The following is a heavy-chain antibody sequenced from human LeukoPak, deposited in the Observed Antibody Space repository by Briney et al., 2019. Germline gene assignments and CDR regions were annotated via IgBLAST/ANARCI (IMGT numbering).Heavy chain of an antibody. V-gene: IGHV4-59*01. CDR1: GGSISTYY. CDR3: ARDKAHSYGRYFDP. J-gene: IGHJ5*02. CDR2: IANGNT. Sequence: NPSETLSLTCSVAGGSISTYYWNWIRQTPGKGLEWIGHIANGNTDYNPSLKSRVTISVDTSKNQFSLKLTSVSAEDTAVCYCARDKAHSYGRYFDPWGQGALVIVSS. D-gene: IGHD5-18*01.